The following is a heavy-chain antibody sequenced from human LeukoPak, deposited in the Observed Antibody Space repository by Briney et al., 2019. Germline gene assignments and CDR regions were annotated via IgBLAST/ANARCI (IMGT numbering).Heavy chain of an antibody. CDR2: IYTSGST. J-gene: IGHJ4*02. Sequence: SETLSLTCTVSGGSISSGSYYWSWIRQPAGKGLEWIGRIYTSGSTNYNPSLKSRVTISVDTSKNQFSLKLSSVTAADTAVYYCASFLVGASYFDYWGQGILVTVSS. CDR1: GGSISSGSYY. D-gene: IGHD1-26*01. V-gene: IGHV4-61*02. CDR3: ASFLVGASYFDY.